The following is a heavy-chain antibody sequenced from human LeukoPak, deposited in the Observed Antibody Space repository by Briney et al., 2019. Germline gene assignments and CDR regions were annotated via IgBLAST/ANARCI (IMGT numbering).Heavy chain of an antibody. CDR3: AREIATYDSRTITDAFDI. J-gene: IGHJ3*02. V-gene: IGHV3-21*01. CDR2: ISSSSSYI. CDR1: GFTFSSYS. Sequence: SGGSLRLSCAASGFTFSSYSMNWVRQAPGKGLEWVSSISSSSSYIYYADSVKGRFTISRDNAKSSLYLQMNSLRAEDTAVYYCAREIATYDSRTITDAFDIWGQGTMVTVSS. D-gene: IGHD3-22*01.